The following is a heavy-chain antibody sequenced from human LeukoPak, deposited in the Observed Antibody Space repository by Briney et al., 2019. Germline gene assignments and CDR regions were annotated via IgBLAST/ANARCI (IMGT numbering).Heavy chain of an antibody. CDR3: ARSPPPGATAYGVVDS. CDR1: GGSISSGGYS. Sequence: SETLSLTCAVSGGSISSGGYSWSWIRQPPGKGLEWIGYIYHSGSTNYRPSLKSRVTMSVDTSKNQFSLKLASVTAADTAVYYCARSPPPGATAYGVVDSWGQGTLVTVSS. D-gene: IGHD3-10*01. V-gene: IGHV4-30-2*01. J-gene: IGHJ5*01. CDR2: IYHSGST.